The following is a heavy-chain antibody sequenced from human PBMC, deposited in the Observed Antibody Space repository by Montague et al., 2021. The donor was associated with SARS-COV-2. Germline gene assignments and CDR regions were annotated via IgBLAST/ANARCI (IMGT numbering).Heavy chain of an antibody. CDR1: GGSISSYY. Sequence: SETLSLTCTVSGGSISSYYWSWIRQPPGKGLEWIGNIYYSGSTXXXPSXXXRVTISVDTSKNQFSLKLSSVTAADTAVYYCARRGLGYCSSTSCQSAFDIWGQGTMVTVSS. V-gene: IGHV4-59*08. CDR2: IYYSGST. CDR3: ARRGLGYCSSTSCQSAFDI. J-gene: IGHJ3*02. D-gene: IGHD2-2*01.